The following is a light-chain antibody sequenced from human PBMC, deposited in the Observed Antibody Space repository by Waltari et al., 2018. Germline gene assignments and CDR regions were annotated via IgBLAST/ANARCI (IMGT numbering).Light chain of an antibody. CDR1: QYISDN. CDR3: QQYNTWPPST. J-gene: IGKJ2*02. Sequence: EIVITQSPAALSVSPGDRATLSSRDSQYISDNLAWYQHKPGQPPRLLTSGASRRATGVPGRCSGSGSGTEFSLTISSLQSEDSAIYFCQQYNTWPPSTFGQGTKLEIK. CDR2: GAS. V-gene: IGKV3-15*01.